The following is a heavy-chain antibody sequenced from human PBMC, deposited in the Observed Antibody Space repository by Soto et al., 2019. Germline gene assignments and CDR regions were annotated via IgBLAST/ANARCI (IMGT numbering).Heavy chain of an antibody. V-gene: IGHV1-69*06. J-gene: IGHJ4*02. D-gene: IGHD6-13*01. Sequence: SVKVSCKASGGTFSSYAISWVRQAPGQGLEWMGGIIPIFGTANYAQKFQGRVTITADKSTSTAYMELSSLRSEDTAVYYCARGVAAAINYFDYWGQGTLVTVSS. CDR2: IIPIFGTA. CDR1: GGTFSSYA. CDR3: ARGVAAAINYFDY.